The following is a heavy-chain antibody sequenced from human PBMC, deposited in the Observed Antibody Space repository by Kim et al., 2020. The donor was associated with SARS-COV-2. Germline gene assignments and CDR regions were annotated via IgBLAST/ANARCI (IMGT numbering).Heavy chain of an antibody. Sequence: GGSLRLSCAASGFTFSSYAMHWVRQAPGNGLEWVAVISYDGSNKYYADSVKGRFTISRDNSKNTLYLQMNSLRAEDTAVYYCARSGGGGYRYYFDYWGQGTLVTVSS. D-gene: IGHD3-16*01. CDR3: ARSGGGGYRYYFDY. J-gene: IGHJ4*02. CDR1: GFTFSSYA. CDR2: ISYDGSNK. V-gene: IGHV3-30-3*01.